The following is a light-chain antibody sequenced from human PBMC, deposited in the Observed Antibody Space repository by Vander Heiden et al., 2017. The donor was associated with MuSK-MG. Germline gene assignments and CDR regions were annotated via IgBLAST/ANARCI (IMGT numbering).Light chain of an antibody. J-gene: IGKJ2*01. CDR1: QSISSW. Sequence: DIQMTQSPSTLSASLGDRVTITCRASQSISSWLAWYQQKPGKAPKLLIYKASSLESGVPSRFSGSGSGTEFTLTISSLQPDDFATYYCQQDNSYSGTFGQGTQLEIK. CDR2: KAS. V-gene: IGKV1-5*03. CDR3: QQDNSYSGT.